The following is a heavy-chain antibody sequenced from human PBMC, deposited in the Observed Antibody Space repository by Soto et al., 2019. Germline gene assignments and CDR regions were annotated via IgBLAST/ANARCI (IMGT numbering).Heavy chain of an antibody. V-gene: IGHV1-18*01. CDR3: PRSSSGPPPVLFDI. CDR2: ISAYNGNT. CDR1: GYTFTSYG. Sequence: ASVKVSCKTSGYTFTSYGISWVRQAPGQGLEWMGWISAYNGNTNYAQKLQGRVTMTTDTSTSTAYMELRSLRSDDTAVYYCPRSSSGPPPVLFDIGVEGPRVTVSS. J-gene: IGHJ3*02. D-gene: IGHD6-19*01.